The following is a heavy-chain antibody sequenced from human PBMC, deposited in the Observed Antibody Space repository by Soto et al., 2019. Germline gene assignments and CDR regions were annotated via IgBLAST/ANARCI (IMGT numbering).Heavy chain of an antibody. J-gene: IGHJ6*02. CDR2: INPNSGGT. V-gene: IGHV1-2*02. CDR3: ARDYYDSSGYYYYYGMDV. Sequence: EASVKVSCKASGYTFTGYYMHWVRQAPGQGLEWMGWINPNSGGTNYAQKFQGRVTMTRDTSISTAYMELSRLRSDDTAVYYCARDYYDSSGYYYYYGMDVWGQGTTVTVSS. D-gene: IGHD3-22*01. CDR1: GYTFTGYY.